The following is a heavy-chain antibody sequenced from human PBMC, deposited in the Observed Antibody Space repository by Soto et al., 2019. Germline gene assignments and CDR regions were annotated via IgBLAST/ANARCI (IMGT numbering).Heavy chain of an antibody. D-gene: IGHD1-26*01. CDR1: GYTSTSHA. J-gene: IGHJ4*02. CDR2: INAGNGNT. Sequence: GASVKVSCKASGYTSTSHAMHWVRQAPGQRLEWMGWINAGNGNTKYSQKFQGRVTITRDTSASTAYMELSSLRSEDTAVYYCARDPSWGRGATTDYFDYWGQGTLVTVSS. V-gene: IGHV1-3*01. CDR3: ARDPSWGRGATTDYFDY.